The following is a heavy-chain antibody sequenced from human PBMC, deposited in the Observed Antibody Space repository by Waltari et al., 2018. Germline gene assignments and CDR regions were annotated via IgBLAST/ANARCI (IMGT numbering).Heavy chain of an antibody. V-gene: IGHV3-7*01. CDR3: ARDLVATPP. CDR2: IQQNGSEK. CDR1: GSSFSRSW. J-gene: IGHJ5*02. Sequence: EVQLVESGGDLVQPGGSLRLSCAASGSSFSRSWMTWVRQTPGKGLEWVGNIQQNGSEKWYADSVKGRFTISRDNAMNLVYLQMNSLRVEDTAVYYCARDLVATPPWGQGTLVTVSS. D-gene: IGHD2-21*02.